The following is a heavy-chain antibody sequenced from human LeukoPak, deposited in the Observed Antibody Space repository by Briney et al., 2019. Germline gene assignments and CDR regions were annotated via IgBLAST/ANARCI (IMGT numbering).Heavy chain of an antibody. CDR1: GYTFTGYY. CDR2: INPKSGAT. Sequence: GASVKVSCKASGYTFTGYYMHWVRQAPGQGLEWMGWINPKSGATTYAQKFQDRVTLTRDTSINTAYMDLSGLTSDDTAVFYCAKGATESYYYYYGLDVWGQGTTVTVSS. J-gene: IGHJ6*02. CDR3: AKGATESYYYYYGLDV. V-gene: IGHV1-2*02.